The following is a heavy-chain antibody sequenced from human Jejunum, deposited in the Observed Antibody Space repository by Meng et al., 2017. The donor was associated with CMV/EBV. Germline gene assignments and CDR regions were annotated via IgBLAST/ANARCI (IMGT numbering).Heavy chain of an antibody. CDR3: ARAGVVVTATPHYYGMDV. D-gene: IGHD2-15*01. J-gene: IGHJ6*02. CDR2: ISGGGHAL. CDR1: Y. Sequence: YLPWVPPAPGEGLELVSFISGGGHALYYVDSVQGRFALSRDNARNSLYLQMNSLRAEDTAVYYCARAGVVVTATPHYYGMDVWGQGTAVTVSS. V-gene: IGHV3-11*01.